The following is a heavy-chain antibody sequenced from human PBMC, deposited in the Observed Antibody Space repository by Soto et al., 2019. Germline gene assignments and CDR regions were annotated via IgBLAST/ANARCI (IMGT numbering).Heavy chain of an antibody. V-gene: IGHV4-34*01. CDR2: INHSGST. J-gene: IGHJ4*02. CDR3: ARVAVRGVFDY. D-gene: IGHD3-10*01. CDR1: GGSFSGYY. Sequence: LSLTCAVYGGSFSGYYWSWIRQPPGKGLEWIGEINHSGSTNYNPSLKSRVTISVDTSKNQFSLKLSSVTAADTAVYYCARVAVRGVFDYWGQGTLGTVSS.